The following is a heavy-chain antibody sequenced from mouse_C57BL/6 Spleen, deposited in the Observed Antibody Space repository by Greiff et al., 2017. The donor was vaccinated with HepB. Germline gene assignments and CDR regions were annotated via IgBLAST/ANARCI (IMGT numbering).Heavy chain of an antibody. Sequence: EVQVVESGGGLVKPGGSLKLSCAASGFTFSDYGMHWVRQAPEKGLEWVAYISSGSSTIYYADTVKGRFTISRDNAKNTLFLQMTSLRSEDTAMYYCASDRGYAMDYWGQGTSVTVSS. CDR2: ISSGSSTI. D-gene: IGHD2-14*01. J-gene: IGHJ4*01. CDR3: ASDRGYAMDY. CDR1: GFTFSDYG. V-gene: IGHV5-17*01.